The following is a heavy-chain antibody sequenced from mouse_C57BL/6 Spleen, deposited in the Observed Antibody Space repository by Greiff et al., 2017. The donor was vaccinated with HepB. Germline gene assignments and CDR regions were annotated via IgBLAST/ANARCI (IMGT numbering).Heavy chain of an antibody. CDR1: GFNIKNTY. V-gene: IGHV14-3*01. J-gene: IGHJ2*01. D-gene: IGHD2-2*01. Sequence: VQLQQSVAELVRPGASVKLSCTASGFNIKNTYMHWVKQRPEQGLEWIGRIDPANGNTKYATKFQGKATITADTSSNTAYLQLSSRTSEDTAIYYCAYYYGYDDTFDYWGQGTTLTVSS. CDR2: IDPANGNT. CDR3: AYYYGYDDTFDY.